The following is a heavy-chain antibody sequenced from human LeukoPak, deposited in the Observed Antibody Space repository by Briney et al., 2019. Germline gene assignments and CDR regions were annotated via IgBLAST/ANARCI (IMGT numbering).Heavy chain of an antibody. CDR3: AKSVPAAYYDFWSGYYTLDY. J-gene: IGHJ4*02. CDR1: GFTFSSYA. CDR2: ISGSGGST. V-gene: IGHV3-23*01. Sequence: PGGSLRLSCAASGFTFSSYAMSWVRQAPGKGLEWVPAISGSGGSTYYADSVKGRFTISRDNSKNTLYLQMNSLRAEDTAVYYCAKSVPAAYYDFWSGYYTLDYWGQGTLVTVSS. D-gene: IGHD3-3*01.